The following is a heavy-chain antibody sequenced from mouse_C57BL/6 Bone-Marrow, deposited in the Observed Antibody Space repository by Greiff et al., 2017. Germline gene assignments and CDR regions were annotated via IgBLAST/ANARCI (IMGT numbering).Heavy chain of an antibody. CDR1: GFTFSDYY. Sequence: EVMLVESGGGLVQPGGSLKLSCAASGFTFSDYYMYWVRQTPEKRLEWVAYISNGGGSTYYPDTVKGRFTISRDNAKNTLYLQMSRLKSEDTAMYYCARLNYGYDGYAMDYWGQGTSVTVSS. J-gene: IGHJ4*01. V-gene: IGHV5-12*01. D-gene: IGHD2-2*01. CDR3: ARLNYGYDGYAMDY. CDR2: ISNGGGST.